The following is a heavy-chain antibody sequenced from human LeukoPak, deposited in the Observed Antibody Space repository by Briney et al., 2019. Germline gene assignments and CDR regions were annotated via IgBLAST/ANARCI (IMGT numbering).Heavy chain of an antibody. D-gene: IGHD5-18*01. CDR3: ARDVVDTARGMDV. CDR2: IYDSGST. CDR1: GGSISSNSYY. J-gene: IGHJ6*02. V-gene: IGHV4-39*02. Sequence: SETLSLTCAVSGGSISSNSYYWVWNPQPPGQGREGVGSIYDSGSTYYNPSLKSRITISVDTSKNQFSLKLSSVPAADTAVYYCARDVVDTARGMDVWGQGTTVTVSS.